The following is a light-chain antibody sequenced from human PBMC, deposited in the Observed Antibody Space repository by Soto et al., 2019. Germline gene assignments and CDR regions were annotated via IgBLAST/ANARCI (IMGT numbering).Light chain of an antibody. V-gene: IGKV3-20*01. CDR3: HQYGSSYT. CDR2: YAS. J-gene: IGKJ2*01. Sequence: EIVLTQSPGTLSLSPGERATLSCRASQRITNNYSAWYQQKPGQAPRLLIYYASSRATVIPDRLSGSGSGTDITLTISRLEPEDFKVYYCHQYGSSYTFGQGTKLEIK. CDR1: QRITNNY.